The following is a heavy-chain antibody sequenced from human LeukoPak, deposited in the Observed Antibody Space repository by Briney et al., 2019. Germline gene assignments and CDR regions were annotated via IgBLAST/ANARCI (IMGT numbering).Heavy chain of an antibody. J-gene: IGHJ5*02. V-gene: IGHV3-11*04. D-gene: IGHD6-13*01. CDR2: ITNSGSIL. Sequence: GGSLRLSCAASGFTFSDYYMTWIRQAPGKGLERVAYITNSGSILYYADSVKGRFTISRDNAKNSLFLQMNSLRAEDTAVYYCARDGNRSWSLNTWFDPWGQGTQVTVSS. CDR3: ARDGNRSWSLNTWFDP. CDR1: GFTFSDYY.